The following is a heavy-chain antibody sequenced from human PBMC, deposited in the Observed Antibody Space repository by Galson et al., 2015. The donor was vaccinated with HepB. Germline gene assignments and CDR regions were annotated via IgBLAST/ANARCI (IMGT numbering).Heavy chain of an antibody. D-gene: IGHD1-26*01. J-gene: IGHJ4*02. CDR3: ARGVWGVLDNFDY. Sequence: SLRLSCAASGFTFSSYWMSWVRQAPGKGLEWVANIKQDGSEKYYVDSVKGRFTISRDNAKNSLYLQMNSLRAEDTAVYYCARGVWGVLDNFDYWGQGTLVTVSS. CDR2: IKQDGSEK. CDR1: GFTFSSYW. V-gene: IGHV3-7*03.